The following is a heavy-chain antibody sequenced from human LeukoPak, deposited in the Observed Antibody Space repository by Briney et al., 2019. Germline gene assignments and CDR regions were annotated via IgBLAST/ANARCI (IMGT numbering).Heavy chain of an antibody. CDR3: ARLTPIFFTRVVTPTINWFDP. CDR1: GGSISSSSYY. CDR2: IYYSGST. V-gene: IGHV4-39*06. Sequence: PSETLSLTCTVSGGSISSSSYYWGWIRQPPGRGLEWIGSIYYSGSTYYNPSLKSRVTISVDTSKNQFPLKLSSVTAADTAVYYCARLTPIFFTRVVTPTINWFDPWGQGTLVTVSS. D-gene: IGHD3-3*01. J-gene: IGHJ5*02.